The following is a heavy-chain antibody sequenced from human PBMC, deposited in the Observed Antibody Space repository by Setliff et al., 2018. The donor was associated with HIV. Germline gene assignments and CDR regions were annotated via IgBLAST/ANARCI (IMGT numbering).Heavy chain of an antibody. Sequence: SETLSLTCTVSDGPISSQYWSWSRQPPGKGLEWVGSIYYTGNTNYKPSLKSRVTISVDTSNNELSLKMSSVTAADTAVYYCARAPATMIVVVNHVPLAAFGLWGQGTMVTVSS. D-gene: IGHD3-22*01. J-gene: IGHJ3*01. CDR1: DGPISSQY. CDR2: IYYTGNT. V-gene: IGHV4-59*11. CDR3: ARAPATMIVVVNHVPLAAFGL.